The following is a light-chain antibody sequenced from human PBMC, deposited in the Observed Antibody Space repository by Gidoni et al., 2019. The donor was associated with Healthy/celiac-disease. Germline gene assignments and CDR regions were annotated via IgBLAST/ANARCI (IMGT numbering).Light chain of an antibody. Sequence: EIVLTPTPGNLSLSPGERATLSCRASQSVSSSYLAWYQQKPSQAPRLLIYGASRRATGIPDRFSGSGSGTDFTLTISRLEPEDFAVYYCQQYGSSPTFGGGTKVEIK. CDR3: QQYGSSPT. CDR1: QSVSSSY. CDR2: GAS. V-gene: IGKV3-20*01. J-gene: IGKJ4*01.